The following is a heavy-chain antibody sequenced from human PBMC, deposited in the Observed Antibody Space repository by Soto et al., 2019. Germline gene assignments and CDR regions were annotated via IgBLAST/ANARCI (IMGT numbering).Heavy chain of an antibody. V-gene: IGHV4-59*08. Sequence: PSETLSLTCTVSVGSISSYYWSWIRQPPGKGLEWIGYIYYSGSTNYNPSLKSRVTISVDTSKNQFSLKLSSVTAADTAVYYCARLRGSSSHGIFYYYYYMDVWGKGTTVTVSS. CDR1: VGSISSYY. CDR3: ARLRGSSSHGIFYYYYYMDV. CDR2: IYYSGST. D-gene: IGHD6-6*01. J-gene: IGHJ6*03.